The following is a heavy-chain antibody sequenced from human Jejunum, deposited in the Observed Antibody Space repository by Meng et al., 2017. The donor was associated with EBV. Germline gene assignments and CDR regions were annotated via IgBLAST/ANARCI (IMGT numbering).Heavy chain of an antibody. CDR2: ISPDGNNK. D-gene: IGHD6-19*01. Sequence: APLGASRGAVVPPSRSLRLSCAASGLTFSSYGLHWVRQAPGKGLEWVALISPDGNNKYYADSVKGRFTISRDNSKNTLYVQINSLRTEDTAVYYCARDGSGWYPGDYWGQGTLVTVSS. V-gene: IGHV3-30*03. J-gene: IGHJ4*02. CDR1: GLTFSSYG. CDR3: ARDGSGWYPGDY.